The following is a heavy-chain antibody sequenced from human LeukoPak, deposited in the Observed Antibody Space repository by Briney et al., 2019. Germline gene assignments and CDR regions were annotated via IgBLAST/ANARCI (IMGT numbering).Heavy chain of an antibody. J-gene: IGHJ5*02. CDR2: IYYSGST. CDR3: ARGGEYDFWSGYQLNWFDP. CDR1: GGSFSGYY. D-gene: IGHD3-3*01. V-gene: IGHV4-30-4*08. Sequence: SETLSLTCAVYGGSFSGYYWSWIRQPPGKGLEWIGYIYYSGSTYYNPSLKSRVTISVDTSKNQFSLKLSSVTAADTAVYYCARGGEYDFWSGYQLNWFDPWGQGTLVTVSS.